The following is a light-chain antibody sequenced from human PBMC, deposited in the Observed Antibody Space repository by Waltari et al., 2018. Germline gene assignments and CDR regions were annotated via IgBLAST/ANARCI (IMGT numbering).Light chain of an antibody. CDR3: QRFGDSPWT. Sequence: EIELTQCPDTLSLSPGERPPLSCRASQRIKLHLDQQKFGQPPRLLIYDASSGASGIPDKIGDSGSATDFALTISSLEPEDFAVCSCQRFGDSPWTCGRGTKVRI. CDR2: DAS. J-gene: IGKJ1*01. V-gene: IGKV3-20*01. CDR1: QRIK.